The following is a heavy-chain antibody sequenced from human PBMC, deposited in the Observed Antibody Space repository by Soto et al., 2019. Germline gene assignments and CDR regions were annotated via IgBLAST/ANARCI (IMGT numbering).Heavy chain of an antibody. CDR3: GKILVGATGHTDADS. Sequence: SETLSLTCIVSGGSVYSNGHYWGWIRQPPGKGLEWIGSIDNNGVTNYNSSLKSRVTISRDTSKNQFSLRLTSVTAADKAVYYCGKILVGATGHTDADSWGPGTLVTLSS. V-gene: IGHV4-39*01. CDR1: GGSVYSNGHY. J-gene: IGHJ4*02. CDR2: IDNNGVT. D-gene: IGHD2-15*01.